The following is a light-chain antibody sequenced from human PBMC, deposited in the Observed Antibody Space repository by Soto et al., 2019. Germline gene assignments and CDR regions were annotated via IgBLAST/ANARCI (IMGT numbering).Light chain of an antibody. J-gene: IGKJ1*01. V-gene: IGKV3-20*01. CDR3: QQYGSSPRT. Sequence: EIVVTHSPAPVSVSPGESDTLPCRASQSVSSNLAWYQQKPGQAPRLLIYGASTRATGIPARFSGSGSGTDFTLTISRLEPEDFAVYYCQQYGSSPRTFGQGTKVDIK. CDR2: GAS. CDR1: QSVSSN.